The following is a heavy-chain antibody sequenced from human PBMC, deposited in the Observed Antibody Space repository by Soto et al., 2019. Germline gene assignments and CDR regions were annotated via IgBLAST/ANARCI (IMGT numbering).Heavy chain of an antibody. CDR1: GFTFSIYA. D-gene: IGHD6-19*01. V-gene: IGHV3-23*01. CDR2: TSSSGGST. Sequence: GGSLRLSCAASGFTFSIYAMGWFRQAPGKGLEWVSATSSSGGSTYYADSVKGRLTISTDNTKNTPYLQMNSLRAEDTAVSYRAKERSSGWGLDNWGQGTLVTVSS. CDR3: AKERSSGWGLDN. J-gene: IGHJ4*02.